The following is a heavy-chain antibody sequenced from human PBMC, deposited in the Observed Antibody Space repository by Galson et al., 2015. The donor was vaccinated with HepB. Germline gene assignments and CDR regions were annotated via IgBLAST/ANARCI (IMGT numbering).Heavy chain of an antibody. Sequence: SLRLSCAASGFTFSTHWMTWVRQAPGQGLEWVANIKQDGSEIYYVDSVKGRFTISRDNAKSSLYLQMNSLRAEDTAVYYCARDTSGTNAFDIWGQGTMVTVSS. V-gene: IGHV3-7*03. CDR2: IKQDGSEI. CDR3: ARDTSGTNAFDI. D-gene: IGHD1-1*01. CDR1: GFTFSTHW. J-gene: IGHJ3*02.